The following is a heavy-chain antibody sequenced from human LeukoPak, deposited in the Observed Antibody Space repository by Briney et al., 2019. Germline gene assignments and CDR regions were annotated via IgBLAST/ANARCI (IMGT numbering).Heavy chain of an antibody. D-gene: IGHD6-13*01. J-gene: IGHJ3*02. CDR3: ARVRIAAAGTRNAFDI. CDR2: ISAYNGNT. V-gene: IGHV1-18*01. CDR1: GYTFTSYG. Sequence: ASVKVSCKASGYTFTSYGISWVRQDPGQGLEWMGWISAYNGNTNYAQKLQGRVTMTTDTSTSTAYMELRSLRSDDTAVYYCARVRIAAAGTRNAFDIWGQGTMVTVSS.